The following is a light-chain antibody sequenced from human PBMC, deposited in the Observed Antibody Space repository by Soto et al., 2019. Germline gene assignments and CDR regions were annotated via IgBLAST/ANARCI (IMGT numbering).Light chain of an antibody. CDR3: QQYNDWQVT. J-gene: IGKJ5*01. V-gene: IGKV3-20*01. Sequence: EIVLTQSPGTLSLSPGERATLSCRASQSVSSSYLAWYQQKPGQAPRLLIYGVSNRATGIPARFSGSGSGTDFTLTISSLEPGDFAVYYCQQYNDWQVTFGQGTRLEI. CDR1: QSVSSSY. CDR2: GVS.